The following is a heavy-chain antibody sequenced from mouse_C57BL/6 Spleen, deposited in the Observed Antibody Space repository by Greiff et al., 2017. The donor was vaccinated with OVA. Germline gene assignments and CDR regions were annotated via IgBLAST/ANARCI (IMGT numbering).Heavy chain of an antibody. D-gene: IGHD1-1*01. V-gene: IGHV1-22*01. CDR3: ARVDYYGSSQFAY. Sequence: VQLQQSGPELVKPGASVKMSCKASGYTFTDYNMHWVKQSHGKSLEWIGYINPNNGGTSYNQKFKGKATLTVNKSSSTAYMELRSLTSEDSAVYYCARVDYYGSSQFAYWGQGTLVTVSA. CDR2: INPNNGGT. J-gene: IGHJ3*01. CDR1: GYTFTDYN.